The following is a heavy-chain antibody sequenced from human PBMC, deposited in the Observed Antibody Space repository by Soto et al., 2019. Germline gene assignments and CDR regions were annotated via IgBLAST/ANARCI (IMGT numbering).Heavy chain of an antibody. J-gene: IGHJ6*03. Sequence: SETLSLTCTVSGGSISSYYWSWIRQPPGKGLEWIGYIYYSGSTNYNPSLKSRVTISVDTSKNQFSLKLSSVTAADTAVYYCAADERVSGYDILTGPYYYYYMDVWGKGTTVTVSS. V-gene: IGHV4-59*08. CDR1: GGSISSYY. CDR3: AADERVSGYDILTGPYYYYYMDV. D-gene: IGHD3-9*01. CDR2: IYYSGST.